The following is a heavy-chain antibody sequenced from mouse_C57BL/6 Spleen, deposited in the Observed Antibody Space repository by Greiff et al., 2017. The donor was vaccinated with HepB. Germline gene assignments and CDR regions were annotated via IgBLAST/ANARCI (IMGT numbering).Heavy chain of an antibody. J-gene: IGHJ4*01. CDR1: GFTFSDYG. V-gene: IGHV5-17*01. CDR2: ISSGSSTI. Sequence: EVQLVESGGGLVKPGGSLKLSCAASGFTFSDYGMHWVRQAPEKGLEWVAYISSGSSTIYYADTVKGRFTISRDNAKNTLFLQMTSLRSEDTAMYYCARKNYGRNAMDYWGQGTSVTVSS. D-gene: IGHD1-1*01. CDR3: ARKNYGRNAMDY.